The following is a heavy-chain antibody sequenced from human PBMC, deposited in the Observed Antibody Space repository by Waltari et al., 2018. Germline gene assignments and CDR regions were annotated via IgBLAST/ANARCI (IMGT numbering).Heavy chain of an antibody. J-gene: IGHJ3*02. D-gene: IGHD3-16*02. Sequence: VQLVESGGGLIQPGGSLRLSCAASGFTVSSNYMSWVRQAPGKGLEWVSVIYSGGSTYYAYAVKGRLTSSRDNSKNTLYLQMNSLRAEDTAVYYCARVDVWGSYRSDAFDIWGQGTMVTVSS. CDR2: IYSGGST. CDR1: GFTVSSNY. CDR3: ARVDVWGSYRSDAFDI. V-gene: IGHV3-53*01.